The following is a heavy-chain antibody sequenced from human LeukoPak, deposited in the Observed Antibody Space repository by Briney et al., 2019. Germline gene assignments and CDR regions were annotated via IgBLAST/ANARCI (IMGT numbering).Heavy chain of an antibody. J-gene: IGHJ4*02. CDR1: GGSISSYY. CDR2: IYYSGST. D-gene: IGHD3-22*01. V-gene: IGHV4-59*01. Sequence: SETLSLTCTVSGGSISSYYWSWIRQPPGKGLEWIGYIYYSGSTNYNPSLKSRVTISVDTSKNQFSLKLSSVTAADTAVYYCARLDTYYYDSSGYPTSYYFDYWGQGTLVTVSS. CDR3: ARLDTYYYDSSGYPTSYYFDY.